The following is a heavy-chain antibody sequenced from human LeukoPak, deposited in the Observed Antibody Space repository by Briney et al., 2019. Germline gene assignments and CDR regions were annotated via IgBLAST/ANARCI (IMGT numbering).Heavy chain of an antibody. CDR3: ARAGSSSSGHFFAY. V-gene: IGHV3-53*01. J-gene: IGHJ4*02. CDR1: GFTVSNNY. CDR2: IYSGGST. Sequence: GGSLRLSCAASGFTVSNNYMSWVRQAPGKGLEWVSVIYSGGSTYYADSVKGRFTISRDNSKNTLYLQMNSLRAEDTAVYYCARAGSSSSGHFFAYWGQGTLVTVSS. D-gene: IGHD3-22*01.